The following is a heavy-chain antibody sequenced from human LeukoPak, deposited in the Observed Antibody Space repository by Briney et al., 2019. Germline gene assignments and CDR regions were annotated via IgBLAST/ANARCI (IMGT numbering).Heavy chain of an antibody. Sequence: ASVKVSCKTSGYTFTNYYIHWVRRAPGQGLEWMGKINPSGGSTSYPQKFQGRVTMTRDTSTTTVYMELSTLRSEDTAIYYCVRGYCSGGGCSVLDAFDGWGQGTMVTVSS. CDR2: INPSGGST. CDR1: GYTFTNYY. V-gene: IGHV1-46*01. J-gene: IGHJ3*01. D-gene: IGHD2-15*01. CDR3: VRGYCSGGGCSVLDAFDG.